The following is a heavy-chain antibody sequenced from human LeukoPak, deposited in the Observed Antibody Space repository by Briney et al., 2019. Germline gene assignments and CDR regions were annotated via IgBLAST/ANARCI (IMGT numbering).Heavy chain of an antibody. Sequence: PSETLSLTCTVSGGSISSYYWSWIRQPPGKGLEWIGYIYYSGSTNYNPSLKSRVTISVDTSKNQFSLKLSSVTAADTAVYYCARGGELGNYYYGMDVWGQGTTVTVSS. CDR2: IYYSGST. J-gene: IGHJ6*02. D-gene: IGHD7-27*01. CDR3: ARGGELGNYYYGMDV. CDR1: GGSISSYY. V-gene: IGHV4-59*01.